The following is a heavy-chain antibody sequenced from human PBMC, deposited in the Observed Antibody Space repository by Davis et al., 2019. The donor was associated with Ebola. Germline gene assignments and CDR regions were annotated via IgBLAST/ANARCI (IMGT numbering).Heavy chain of an antibody. CDR3: ANMRQYSYGFDY. V-gene: IGHV3-23*01. J-gene: IGHJ4*02. Sequence: PGGSLRLSCAASGFTFSSYAMSWVRQAPGKGLEWVSAISGSGGSTYYADSVKGRFTISRDNSKNTLYLQMNSLRAEDTAVYYCANMRQYSYGFDYWGQGTLVTVSS. D-gene: IGHD5-18*01. CDR2: ISGSGGST. CDR1: GFTFSSYA.